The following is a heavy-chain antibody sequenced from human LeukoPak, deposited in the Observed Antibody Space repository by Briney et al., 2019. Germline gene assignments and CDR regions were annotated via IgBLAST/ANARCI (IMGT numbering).Heavy chain of an antibody. V-gene: IGHV5-51*01. J-gene: IGHJ4*02. CDR2: IYSGDSDT. Sequence: GESLKISCRGSGYSFNTYWIGWVRQMPGKGLEWMGIIYSGDSDTRYSPSFQGQVTMSADKSINTAYLQWSSLKASDTAMYYCARRQGCSSTRCPPDYWGQGTLVTVSS. CDR3: ARRQGCSSTRCPPDY. CDR1: GYSFNTYW. D-gene: IGHD2-2*01.